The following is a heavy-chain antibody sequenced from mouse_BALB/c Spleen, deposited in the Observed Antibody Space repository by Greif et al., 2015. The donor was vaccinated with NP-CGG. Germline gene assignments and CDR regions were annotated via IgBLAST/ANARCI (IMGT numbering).Heavy chain of an antibody. CDR3: SRSGYGNYFDY. CDR2: INPSNGGT. J-gene: IGHJ2*01. D-gene: IGHD2-10*02. V-gene: IGHV1S81*02. Sequence: VQLQQSGAELVKPGASVKLSCKASGYTFTSYYMYWVKQRPGQGLAWIGEINPSNGGTNFNEKSKSKATLTVDKSSTTAYMQLSSLTSEDSAVYYCSRSGYGNYFDYWGQGTTLTVSS. CDR1: GYTFTSYY.